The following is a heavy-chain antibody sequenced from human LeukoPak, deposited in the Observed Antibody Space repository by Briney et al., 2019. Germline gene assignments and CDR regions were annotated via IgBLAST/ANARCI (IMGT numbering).Heavy chain of an antibody. CDR2: IYHSGST. J-gene: IGHJ5*02. CDR3: ARHRPSGSCLDP. V-gene: IGHV4-38-2*01. CDR1: GYSISSGYY. Sequence: PSETLSLTCAVSGYSISSGYYWGWIRQPPGKGLEWIGSIYHSGSTYYNPSLKSRVTISVDTSKNQFSLKLSSVTAADTAVYYCARHRPSGSCLDPWGQGTLVTVSS. D-gene: IGHD1-26*01.